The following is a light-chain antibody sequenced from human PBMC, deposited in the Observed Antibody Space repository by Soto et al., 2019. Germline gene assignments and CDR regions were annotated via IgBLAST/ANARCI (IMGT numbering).Light chain of an antibody. CDR3: QQSSNIPWT. CDR1: QHVDRY. J-gene: IGKJ1*01. CDR2: SAS. Sequence: DIQMTQSPSSLSASVGDSVTITCRTSQHVDRYLSWYQQIPGRAPKLLIYSASSLVSGVPPRFRGSASGTEFTLSISSLQREDFATYFCQQSSNIPWTFGQGTKVGIK. V-gene: IGKV1-39*01.